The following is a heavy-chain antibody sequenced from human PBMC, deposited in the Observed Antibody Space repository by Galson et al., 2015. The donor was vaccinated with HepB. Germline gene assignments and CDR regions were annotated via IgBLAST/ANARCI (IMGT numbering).Heavy chain of an antibody. CDR2: IDWDDDK. J-gene: IGHJ4*02. CDR1: GFSLSTSGMC. D-gene: IGHD3-16*02. CDR3: ARITTNYDYVWGSYRHPTYYFDY. Sequence: PALVKPTQTLTLTCTFSGFSLSTSGMCVSWIRQPPGKALEWLARIDWDDDKYYSTSLKTRLTISKDTSKNQVVLTMTNMDPVDTATYYCARITTNYDYVWGSYRHPTYYFDYWGQGTLVTVSS. V-gene: IGHV2-70*11.